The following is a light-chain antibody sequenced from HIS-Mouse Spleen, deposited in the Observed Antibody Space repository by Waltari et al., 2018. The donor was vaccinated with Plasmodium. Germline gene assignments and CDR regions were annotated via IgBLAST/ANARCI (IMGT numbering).Light chain of an antibody. CDR2: KDS. CDR3: YSAADKGV. J-gene: IGLJ3*02. CDR1: VLAKKY. V-gene: IGLV3-27*01. Sequence: SYELTQPSSVSVSPGQTARITCSGDVLAKKYARWFQQKPGQAPVLVIYKDSEGPPGSPGRFSGSSSGTTVTLTISGAQVEDEADYYCYSAADKGVFGGGTKLTVL.